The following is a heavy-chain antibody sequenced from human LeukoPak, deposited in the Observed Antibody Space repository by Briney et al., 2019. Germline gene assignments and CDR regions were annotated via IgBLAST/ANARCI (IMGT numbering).Heavy chain of an antibody. Sequence: GRSLRLSCAASGFTFSSYAMHWVRQAPGKGLEWVAVISYDGSNKYYADSVKGRFTISRDNSKNTLYLQMNSLRAEDTAVYYCAREPTMIVQYYSDYWGQGTLVTVSS. J-gene: IGHJ4*02. D-gene: IGHD3-22*01. CDR1: GFTFSSYA. CDR2: ISYDGSNK. V-gene: IGHV3-30-3*01. CDR3: AREPTMIVQYYSDY.